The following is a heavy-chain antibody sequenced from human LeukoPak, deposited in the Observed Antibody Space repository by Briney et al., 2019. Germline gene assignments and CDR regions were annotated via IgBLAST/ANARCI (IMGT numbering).Heavy chain of an antibody. CDR2: IYYSGST. Sequence: SETLSLTCSVSGGSISSGGYSWSWIRQHPGKGLEWIGYIYYSGSTYYNPSLKSRVIISLDTSKIQFSLRLSSVTAADTAVYYCARGYGDYPDFDYWGQGTLVTVSS. CDR3: ARGYGDYPDFDY. V-gene: IGHV4-31*03. D-gene: IGHD4-17*01. J-gene: IGHJ4*02. CDR1: GGSISSGGYS.